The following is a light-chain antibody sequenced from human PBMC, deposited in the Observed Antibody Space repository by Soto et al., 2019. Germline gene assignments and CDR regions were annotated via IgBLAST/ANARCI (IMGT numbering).Light chain of an antibody. CDR1: QSVSSY. V-gene: IGKV3-11*01. J-gene: IGKJ3*01. CDR3: QQRSNCPSEFT. CDR2: DAS. Sequence: EIVLTQSPATMSLSPGERATLSCRASQSVSSYLASYQQEPGQAPRPLIYDASNRATGIAARFSGSGSGTDFTVTISSLEPEHFAVYYCQQRSNCPSEFTFGPGTTVYIK.